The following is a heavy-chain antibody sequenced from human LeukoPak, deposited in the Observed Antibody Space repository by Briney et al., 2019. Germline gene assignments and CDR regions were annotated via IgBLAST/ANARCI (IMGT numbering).Heavy chain of an antibody. CDR1: GFTFSSYS. V-gene: IGHV3-21*01. J-gene: IGHJ6*02. CDR2: ISSSSSYI. CDR3: ASRSPSSSWDYYYYGMDV. D-gene: IGHD6-13*01. Sequence: GGSLRLSCAASGFTFSSYSMNWVRQAPGKGLEWISSISSSSSYIYYAASVKGRFTISRDNAKNSLYLQMNSLRAEDTAVYYCASRSPSSSWDYYYYGMDVWGQGTTVTVSS.